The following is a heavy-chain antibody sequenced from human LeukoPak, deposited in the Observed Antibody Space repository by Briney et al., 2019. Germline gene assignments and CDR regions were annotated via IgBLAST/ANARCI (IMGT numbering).Heavy chain of an antibody. CDR2: ISGGGTST. J-gene: IGHJ4*02. CDR3: AKTFTAVANPIDY. D-gene: IGHD6-19*01. CDR1: GFTFSSYA. Sequence: PGGSLRLSCAASGFTFSSYAMSWVRQAPGKGLEWVSVISGGGTSTYYADSVKGRFTISKDNSRNTLYLQMNSLRAEDTAVYYCAKTFTAVANPIDYRGQGTLVTVSS. V-gene: IGHV3-23*01.